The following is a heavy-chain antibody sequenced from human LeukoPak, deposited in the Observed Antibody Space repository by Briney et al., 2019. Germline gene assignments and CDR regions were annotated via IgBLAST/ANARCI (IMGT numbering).Heavy chain of an antibody. V-gene: IGHV3-11*04. Sequence: GGSLRLSCAASGFPFSDDYMSWIRQAPGKGLEWISYITSSGSDIFYADSVKGRFTISRDNSKNSVYLQMTSLRAEDTAVYYCARDRGDSSGVNDYWGQGTLVTVSS. CDR2: ITSSGSDI. CDR1: GFPFSDDY. CDR3: ARDRGDSSGVNDY. J-gene: IGHJ4*02. D-gene: IGHD3-22*01.